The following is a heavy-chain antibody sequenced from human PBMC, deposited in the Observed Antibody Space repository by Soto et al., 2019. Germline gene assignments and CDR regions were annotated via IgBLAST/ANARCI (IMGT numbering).Heavy chain of an antibody. CDR1: GFTFSSYA. Sequence: QVQLVESGGGVVQPGRSLRLSCAASGFTFSSYAMHWVRQAPGKGLEWVAVISYDGSNKYYADSVKGRFTISRDNSKNMLYLQMNSLRAEDTAVHYCARDSLYDNSGYYWYFDLWGRGTLVTVSS. D-gene: IGHD3-22*01. V-gene: IGHV3-30*04. J-gene: IGHJ2*01. CDR3: ARDSLYDNSGYYWYFDL. CDR2: ISYDGSNK.